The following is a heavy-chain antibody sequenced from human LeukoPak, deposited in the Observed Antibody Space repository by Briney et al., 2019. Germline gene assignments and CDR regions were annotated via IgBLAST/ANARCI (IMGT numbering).Heavy chain of an antibody. CDR2: INVKSGDA. CDR3: ARDESVRADGYQSY. Sequence: GASVKVSCKASGYTFTDSYMHWVRQAPGQGLEYLAWINVKSGDANYAQKFQGRVTMTRDTSISTAYMELSRLRSDDTAVYYCARDESVRADGYQSYWGQGTLVTVSS. D-gene: IGHD3-22*01. V-gene: IGHV1-2*02. CDR1: GYTFTDSY. J-gene: IGHJ4*02.